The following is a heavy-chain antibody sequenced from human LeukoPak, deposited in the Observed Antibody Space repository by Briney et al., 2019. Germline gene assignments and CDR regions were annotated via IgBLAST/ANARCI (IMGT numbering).Heavy chain of an antibody. CDR3: ARDHGMDV. CDR2: INTDGSVT. V-gene: IGHV3-74*01. CDR1: GFTFSSYW. Sequence: GGSLRLPCAASGFTFSSYWIHWVRQAPGKGLVCVSRINTDGSVTSYADSVKGRFTISRDNAKNTLFLQMNSLRAEDTAVYYCARDHGMDVWGQGTTVTVSS. J-gene: IGHJ6*02.